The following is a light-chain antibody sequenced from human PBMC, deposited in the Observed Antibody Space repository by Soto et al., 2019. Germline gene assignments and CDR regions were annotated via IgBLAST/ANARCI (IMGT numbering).Light chain of an antibody. V-gene: IGKV3-20*01. CDR1: QTVSSSC. CDR2: GVS. J-gene: IGKJ4*01. Sequence: EIVLTQSPGTLSLSPGESATLFCRASQTVSSSCLAWYQQKPGQAPRLLIYGVSSRATGIPDRFSGSGSGTDFTLTITRLQPEDFAVYYCQHYDNSAALTFCGGTNVEIK. CDR3: QHYDNSAALT.